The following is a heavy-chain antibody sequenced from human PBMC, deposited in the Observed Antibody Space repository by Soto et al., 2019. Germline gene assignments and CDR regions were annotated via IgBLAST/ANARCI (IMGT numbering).Heavy chain of an antibody. V-gene: IGHV4-59*01. J-gene: IGHJ5*02. CDR3: ARDGKDYYGSGSSWFDP. D-gene: IGHD3-10*01. CDR1: GCSISRYY. Sequence: SETLSLTCTVSGCSISRYYWSWIRQPPGKRLEWIGYIYYSGSTNYIPSLKSRVTISVDTSKNQFSLKLSSVTAADTAVYYCARDGKDYYGSGSSWFDPWGQGTLVTVSS. CDR2: IYYSGST.